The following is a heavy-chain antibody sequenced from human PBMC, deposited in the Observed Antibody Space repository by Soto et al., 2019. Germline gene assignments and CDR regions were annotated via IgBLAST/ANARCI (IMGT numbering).Heavy chain of an antibody. CDR2: IYYSAST. Sequence: QVQLQESGPGLVKPSQTLSLTCTVSGGSISSGGYYWSWIRQHPGKGLEWIGYIYYSASTHYNPSVPSRVTISVDTSKNQFSLKLRSVTAADPAVYYWARDHRRQLGGVILWGQGTLVTVSS. V-gene: IGHV4-31*03. J-gene: IGHJ4*02. CDR1: GGSISSGGYY. CDR3: ARDHRRQLGGVIL. D-gene: IGHD3-16*01.